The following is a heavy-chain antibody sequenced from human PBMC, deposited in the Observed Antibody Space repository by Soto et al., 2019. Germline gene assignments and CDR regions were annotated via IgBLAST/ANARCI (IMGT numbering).Heavy chain of an antibody. J-gene: IGHJ4*02. V-gene: IGHV3-33*01. CDR1: GFTFSSYG. CDR2: IWYDGSNK. D-gene: IGHD3-22*01. CDR3: ARVKRHQNTGSGYYYYFDS. Sequence: GGSLRLSCAASGFTFSSYGMHWVRQAPGKGLEWVAVIWYDGSNKYYADSVKGRFTISRDNSKNTLYLQMNSLRAEDTAVYYCARVKRHQNTGSGYYYYFDSWGQGTLVTVSS.